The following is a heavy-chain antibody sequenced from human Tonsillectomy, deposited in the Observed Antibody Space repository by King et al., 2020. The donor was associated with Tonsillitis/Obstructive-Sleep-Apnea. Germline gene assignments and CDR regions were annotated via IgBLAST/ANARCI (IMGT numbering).Heavy chain of an antibody. CDR3: ARDLSSSPYNWFDP. CDR1: GGSISSYY. D-gene: IGHD6-13*01. J-gene: IGHJ5*02. V-gene: IGHV4-4*07. Sequence: VQLQESGPGLVKPSEPLSLTCTVSGGSISSYYWSWIRQPAGKGLEWIGLIDTSGNTNYNPSLKTRVTMSVDTSKNQFSLKLSSVTAADTAVYYCARDLSSSPYNWFDPWGQGILVTVSS. CDR2: IDTSGNT.